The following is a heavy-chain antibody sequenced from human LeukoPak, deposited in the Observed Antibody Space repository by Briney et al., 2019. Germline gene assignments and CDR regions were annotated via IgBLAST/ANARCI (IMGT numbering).Heavy chain of an antibody. D-gene: IGHD3-16*01. CDR3: ARDRFTHDDAHYGMDG. CDR2: MWVWNEGSHA. Sequence: SGASVRLSCTASGFTFSNYGMRWVRQAPGKGVEWEAVMWVWNEGSHACYADSVKGRFTIARDNSKYTLYLQMVRLRAQHTAAYYCARDRFTHDDAHYGMDGWGQGTTVTVSS. V-gene: IGHV3-33*01. CDR1: GFTFSNYG. J-gene: IGHJ6*02.